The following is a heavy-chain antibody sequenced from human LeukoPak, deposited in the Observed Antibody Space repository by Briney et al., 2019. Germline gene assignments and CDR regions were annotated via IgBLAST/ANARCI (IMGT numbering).Heavy chain of an antibody. CDR3: AKKETTGYYSYYAMDV. J-gene: IGHJ6*02. Sequence: PGGSLRLSCAASGFTFSTYDMHWVRQAPDKGLEWVAVTSYDGSNNYYAESVKGRFTISRDNSKSTLYLQMSSLRAEDTALYYCAKKETTGYYSYYAMDVWGQGTTVTVSS. V-gene: IGHV3-30*19. CDR2: TSYDGSNN. D-gene: IGHD1-14*01. CDR1: GFTFSTYD.